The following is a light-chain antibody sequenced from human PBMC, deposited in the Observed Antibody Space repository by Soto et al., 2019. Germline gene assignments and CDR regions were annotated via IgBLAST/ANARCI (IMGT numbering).Light chain of an antibody. CDR3: TSYAGNNKLL. CDR1: SSDVGGYNY. CDR2: EVT. Sequence: QSALTQPPSASGSPGQSVTISCTGTSSDVGGYNYVSWYQQHPGKAPKFMIYEVTKRPSGVPDRFSGSKSGNTASLTVFGLQAEDEADYYCTSYAGNNKLLFGGGTKLTVL. J-gene: IGLJ2*01. V-gene: IGLV2-8*01.